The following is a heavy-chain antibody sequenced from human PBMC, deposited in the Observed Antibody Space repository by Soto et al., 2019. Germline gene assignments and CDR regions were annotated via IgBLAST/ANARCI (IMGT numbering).Heavy chain of an antibody. D-gene: IGHD1-26*01. V-gene: IGHV3-7*01. CDR3: ARVGSDGRPNWFDP. J-gene: IGHJ5*02. CDR1: GFTFNTYW. Sequence: PGGSLRLSCEASGFTFNTYWMSWVRQAPGKGLEWVANIIQDGSDKFYVDSVKGRFTISRDNAKNSLYLQMNSLSAEDTAVYYCARVGSDGRPNWFDPWGQGTLVTVYS. CDR2: IIQDGSDK.